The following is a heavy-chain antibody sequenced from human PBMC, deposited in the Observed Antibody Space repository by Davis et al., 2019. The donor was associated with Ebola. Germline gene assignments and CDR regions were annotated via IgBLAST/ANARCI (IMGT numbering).Heavy chain of an antibody. Sequence: SLKISCAASGFTSHNHGMHWVRQVPGKGLEWVSGIIWNTDIRGYADSVKGRFTISRDDSRSTVYLQMSSLTVEDTALYYCVKDRRGSYAFDIWGQGTMVTVSS. J-gene: IGHJ3*02. CDR2: IIWNTDIR. CDR1: GFTSHNHG. D-gene: IGHD1-26*01. CDR3: VKDRRGSYAFDI. V-gene: IGHV3-9*02.